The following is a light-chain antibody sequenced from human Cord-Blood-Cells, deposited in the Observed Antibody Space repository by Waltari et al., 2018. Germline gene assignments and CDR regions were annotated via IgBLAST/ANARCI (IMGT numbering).Light chain of an antibody. CDR3: QSADSSGTYYV. J-gene: IGLJ1*01. V-gene: IGLV3-25*03. CDR1: VLPQQY. CDR2: KDS. Sequence: SYELTQPPSVSVSPGQTARITCSGDVLPQQYAYWYQQKPGQAPVLVIYKDSERPSGIPERFSGSSSGTTVTLTISGVQAEDEADYYCQSADSSGTYYVFGTGTKVTVL.